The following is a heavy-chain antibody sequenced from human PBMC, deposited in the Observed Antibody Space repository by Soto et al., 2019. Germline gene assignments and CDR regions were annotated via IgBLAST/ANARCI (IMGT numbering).Heavy chain of an antibody. V-gene: IGHV4-31*03. D-gene: IGHD2-21*02. Sequence: SETLSLTCTVSGGSISSGGYYWSWIRQHPGKGLEWIGYIYYSGSTYYNPSLKSRVTISVDTSKNQFSLKLSSVTAADTAVYYCARDQISNCGGDCYSRYFDYWGQGTQVTVSS. CDR3: ARDQISNCGGDCYSRYFDY. J-gene: IGHJ4*02. CDR2: IYYSGST. CDR1: GGSISSGGYY.